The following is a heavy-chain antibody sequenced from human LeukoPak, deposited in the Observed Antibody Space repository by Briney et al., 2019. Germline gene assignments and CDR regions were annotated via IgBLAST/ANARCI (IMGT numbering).Heavy chain of an antibody. V-gene: IGHV5-51*01. D-gene: IGHD1-1*01. CDR1: GYSFTSYW. J-gene: IGHJ4*02. Sequence: GESLQISCQGSGYSFTSYWIGWVRQLPGKGLEWMGIIYPGDSDTRYSPSFQGQVTISADKSISTAYLQWSSLKASDTAMYYCARQVERRADYWGQGTLVTVSS. CDR3: ARQVERRADY. CDR2: IYPGDSDT.